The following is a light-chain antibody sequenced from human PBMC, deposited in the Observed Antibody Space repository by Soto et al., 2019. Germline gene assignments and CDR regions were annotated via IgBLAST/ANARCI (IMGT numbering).Light chain of an antibody. CDR1: HTISSW. CDR3: QHYNSYSEA. J-gene: IGKJ1*01. CDR2: KSS. Sequence: DIHMTQSPSSLSTSVVYRFTITFRSSHTISSWLAWYQQKPGKAPKLLIYKSSTLKSGVPSRFSGSGSGTEFTLTISSLQPDDFATYYCQHYNSYSEAFGQGTKVDIK. V-gene: IGKV1-5*03.